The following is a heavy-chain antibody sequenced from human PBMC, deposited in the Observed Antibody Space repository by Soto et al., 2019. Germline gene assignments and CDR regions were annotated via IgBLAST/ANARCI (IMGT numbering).Heavy chain of an antibody. Sequence: PSETLSLTCNVSGGSIRSYYWSWVRQPAGKGLEWLGTTYYGASSYYNPSLRSRITILLDASTNQLSLKLSSVTAADTAVYFCVRVAGSASWYETDSWGQGILVTVSS. V-gene: IGHV4-59*04. CDR2: TYYGASS. CDR3: VRVAGSASWYETDS. J-gene: IGHJ4*02. D-gene: IGHD6-13*01. CDR1: GGSIRSYY.